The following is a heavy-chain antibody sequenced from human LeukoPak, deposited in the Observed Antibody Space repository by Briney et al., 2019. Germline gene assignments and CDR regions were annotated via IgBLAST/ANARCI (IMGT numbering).Heavy chain of an antibody. V-gene: IGHV1-2*06. D-gene: IGHD1-1*01. CDR1: GYTFSGYF. CDR2: INAGSGVT. CDR3: ARDLSSTPNWELDH. Sequence: ASVKVSCKASGYTFSGYFVHWVRQAPGQGLEWMGRINAGSGVTEFAQKFQGRVTMTRGTFVSTAYMEVSGLTSDDTAMYYCARDLSSTPNWELDHWGQGTLSPSPQ. J-gene: IGHJ4*02.